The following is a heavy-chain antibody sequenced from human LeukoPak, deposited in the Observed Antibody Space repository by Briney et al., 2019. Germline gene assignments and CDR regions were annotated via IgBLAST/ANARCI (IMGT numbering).Heavy chain of an antibody. D-gene: IGHD3-3*01. Sequence: PGGSLRLSCAASGFTFSSYGMHRVRQAPGKGLEWVAVISYDGSNKYYADSVKGRFTISRDNSKNTLYLQMNSLRAEDTAVYYCAKDEYYDFWSGYYTWGQGTLVTVSS. V-gene: IGHV3-30*18. CDR3: AKDEYYDFWSGYYT. CDR2: ISYDGSNK. J-gene: IGHJ4*02. CDR1: GFTFSSYG.